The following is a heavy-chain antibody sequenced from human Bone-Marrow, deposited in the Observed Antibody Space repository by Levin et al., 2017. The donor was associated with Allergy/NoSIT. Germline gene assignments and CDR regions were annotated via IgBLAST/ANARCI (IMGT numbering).Heavy chain of an antibody. CDR3: ARQIYSSGPALDY. Sequence: CTVSGGSISSYYWSWIRQPPGKGLEWIGYIYYSGSTNYNPSLKSRVTISVDTSKNQFSLKLSSVTAADTAVYYCARQIYSSGPALDYWGQGTLVTVSS. V-gene: IGHV4-59*08. CDR1: GGSISSYY. J-gene: IGHJ4*02. CDR2: IYYSGST. D-gene: IGHD6-19*01.